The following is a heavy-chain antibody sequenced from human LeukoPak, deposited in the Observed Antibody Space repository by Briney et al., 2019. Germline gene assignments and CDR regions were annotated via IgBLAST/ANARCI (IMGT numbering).Heavy chain of an antibody. V-gene: IGHV1-69*04. Sequence: SVKVSCKASGGTFSSYAISWVRQAPGQGLEWMGRIIPIFGIANYAQKFQGRVTITADKSTSTAYMELSSLRSEDTAVYYCARDLYSSGRALGMDVWGQGTTVTVSS. CDR1: GGTFSSYA. CDR3: ARDLYSSGRALGMDV. CDR2: IIPIFGIA. J-gene: IGHJ6*02. D-gene: IGHD6-19*01.